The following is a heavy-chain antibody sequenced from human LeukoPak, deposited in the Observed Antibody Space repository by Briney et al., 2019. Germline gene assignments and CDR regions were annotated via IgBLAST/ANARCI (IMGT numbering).Heavy chain of an antibody. V-gene: IGHV1-69*10. CDR2: IIPVLGIA. CDR3: ASYGSKVRTYYYGMDV. CDR1: RGTLSSYA. J-gene: IGHJ6*02. Sequence: SVKVSCKASRGTLSSYAISWVRQAPGQGLEWMGRIIPVLGIANYAQKFQGRVTITADKSTSTAYIELSSLGSEDTAVYYCASYGSKVRTYYYGMDVWGQGTTVTVSS. D-gene: IGHD4-23*01.